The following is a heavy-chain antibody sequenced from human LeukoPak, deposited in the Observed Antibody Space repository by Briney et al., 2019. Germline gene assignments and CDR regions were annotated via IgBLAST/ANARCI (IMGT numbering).Heavy chain of an antibody. V-gene: IGHV4-39*07. CDR2: IYYSGST. J-gene: IGHJ4*02. D-gene: IGHD6-19*01. Sequence: PSETLSLTCTVSGGSISSSSYYWGWIRQPPGKGLEWIGSIYYSGSTYYNPSLKSRVTISVDTSKNQFSLKLSSVTAADTAVYYCARDTAVAGTGYWGQGTLVTVSS. CDR1: GGSISSSSYY. CDR3: ARDTAVAGTGY.